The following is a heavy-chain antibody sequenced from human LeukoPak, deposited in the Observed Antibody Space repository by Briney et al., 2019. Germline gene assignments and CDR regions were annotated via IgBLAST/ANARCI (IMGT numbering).Heavy chain of an antibody. D-gene: IGHD6-19*01. J-gene: IGHJ6*03. V-gene: IGHV1-46*01. CDR3: ARDREAGTDYYYYYMDV. CDR2: INPSGGST. CDR1: GYTFTSYY. Sequence: ASVKVSCKASGYTFTSYYMHWVRQAPGQGLEWMGIINPSGGSTSYAQKFQGRVTMTRDMSTSTVYMELSSLRSDDTAVYYCARDREAGTDYYYYYMDVWGQGTTVTVSS.